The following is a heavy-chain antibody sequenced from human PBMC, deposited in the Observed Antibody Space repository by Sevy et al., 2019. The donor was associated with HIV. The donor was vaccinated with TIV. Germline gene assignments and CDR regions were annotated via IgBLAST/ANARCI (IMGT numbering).Heavy chain of an antibody. CDR1: GGSISSYY. CDR2: IYYIGST. V-gene: IGHV4-59*12. Sequence: SETLSLTCTVSGGSISSYYWSWIRQPPGKGLEWIGYIYYIGSTNYNPSLKSRVTISVDTSKNQFSLKLSSVTAADTAVYYCARLRRTRTENWFDPWGQGTLVTVSS. J-gene: IGHJ5*02. CDR3: ARLRRTRTENWFDP.